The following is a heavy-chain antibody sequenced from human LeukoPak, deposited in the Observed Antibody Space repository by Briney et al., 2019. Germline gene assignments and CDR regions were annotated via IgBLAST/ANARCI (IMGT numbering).Heavy chain of an antibody. CDR2: IYHSRYT. Sequence: SETLCLTCAVHGVSFSGNYWSWIRQSPEKGLEWIGEIYHSRYTTYNPSLKSRVTISADTSENQLSLRLTSVTAADTALYYCARIRCSPTDNTCYNYWGQATLVTVSS. D-gene: IGHD2/OR15-2a*01. J-gene: IGHJ4*02. V-gene: IGHV4-34*01. CDR1: GVSFSGNY. CDR3: ARIRCSPTDNTCYNY.